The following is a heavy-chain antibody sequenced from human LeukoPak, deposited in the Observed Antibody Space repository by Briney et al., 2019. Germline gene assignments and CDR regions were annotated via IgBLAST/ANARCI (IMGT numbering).Heavy chain of an antibody. CDR3: AVSGSYYGLDY. D-gene: IGHD1-26*01. Sequence: PSETLSLTCTVSGGSISSYYWSWIRQPPGKGLEWIGYIYYSGSTNYNPSLKSRVTISVDTSKNQFSLKLSSVAAADTAVYYCAVSGSYYGLDYWGQGTLVTVSS. J-gene: IGHJ4*02. CDR2: IYYSGST. CDR1: GGSISSYY. V-gene: IGHV4-59*01.